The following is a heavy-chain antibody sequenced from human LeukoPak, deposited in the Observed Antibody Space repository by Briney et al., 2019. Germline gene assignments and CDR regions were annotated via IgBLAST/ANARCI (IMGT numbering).Heavy chain of an antibody. V-gene: IGHV1-69*05. CDR2: IIPIFGTA. Sequence: SVKVSCKASGGTFSSYAISWVRQAAGQGLAWMGGIIPIFGTANYAQKFQGRVTITTDESTSTAYMELSSLRSEDTAVYYCARDGGYSSSSWFDYWGQGTLVTVSS. CDR1: GGTFSSYA. D-gene: IGHD6-6*01. CDR3: ARDGGYSSSSWFDY. J-gene: IGHJ4*02.